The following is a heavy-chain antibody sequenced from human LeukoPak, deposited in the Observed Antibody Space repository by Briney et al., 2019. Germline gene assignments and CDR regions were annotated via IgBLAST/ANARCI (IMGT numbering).Heavy chain of an antibody. Sequence: GGSLRLSCAASGFTFSSYSMNWVRQAPGKGLEWVSYISSSSSTIYYADSVKGRFTISRDNAKNPLYLQMNSLRAEDTAVYYCARENYYDSSGIDYWGQGTLVTVSS. D-gene: IGHD3-22*01. CDR2: ISSSSSTI. V-gene: IGHV3-48*04. CDR1: GFTFSSYS. CDR3: ARENYYDSSGIDY. J-gene: IGHJ4*02.